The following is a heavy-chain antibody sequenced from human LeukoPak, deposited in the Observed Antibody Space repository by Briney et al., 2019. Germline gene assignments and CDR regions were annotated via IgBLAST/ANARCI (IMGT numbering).Heavy chain of an antibody. CDR2: INHSGTI. CDR1: GASFSANY. J-gene: IGHJ4*01. Sequence: TSSETLSLTCAVYGASFSANYWIWIRQPPGKGLEWIGEINHSGTITYKPPLKSRLTISADTSKNQFSLKLSSVTAADTAVYYCARYCGSENYCISYWGQGTLVTVSS. CDR3: ARYCGSENYCISY. V-gene: IGHV4-34*01. D-gene: IGHD3-10*01.